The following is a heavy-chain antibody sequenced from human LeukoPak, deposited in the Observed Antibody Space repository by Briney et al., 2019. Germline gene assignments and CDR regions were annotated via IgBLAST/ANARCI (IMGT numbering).Heavy chain of an antibody. CDR1: GFTVSSNY. Sequence: GGSLRLSCAASGFTVSSNYMSWVRQAPGKGLEWVSVIYSGGSTYYADSVKGRFTISRDNSKNTLYLQMNSLRAEDTAVYYCARDPGRKGVAEGSDIWGQGTMVTVSS. V-gene: IGHV3-66*01. CDR2: IYSGGST. J-gene: IGHJ3*02. CDR3: ARDPGRKGVAEGSDI. D-gene: IGHD2-15*01.